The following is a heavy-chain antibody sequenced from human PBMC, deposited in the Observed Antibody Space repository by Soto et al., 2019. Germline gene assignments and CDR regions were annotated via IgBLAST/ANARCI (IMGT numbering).Heavy chain of an antibody. J-gene: IGHJ6*02. CDR3: TTDRSPEGYYGSHIRGGMDV. CDR2: IKSKTDGGTT. D-gene: IGHD3-10*01. V-gene: IGHV3-15*07. CDR1: GFTFSNAW. Sequence: GGSLRLSCAASGFTFSNAWMNWVRQAPGKGLEWVGRIKSKTDGGTTDYAAPVKGRFTISRDDSKNTLYLQMNSLKTEDTAVYYCTTDRSPEGYYGSHIRGGMDVWGQGTTVTVSS.